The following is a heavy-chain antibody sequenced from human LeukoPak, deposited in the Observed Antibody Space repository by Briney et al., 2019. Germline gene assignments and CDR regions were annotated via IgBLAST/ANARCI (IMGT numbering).Heavy chain of an antibody. Sequence: SETLSLTCTVSGYSISSGYYWGWIRQPPGKGLEWIGSIYHSGSTYYNPSLKSRVTISVDRSKNQFSLKLSSVTAADTAVYYCARANYYDSSVDGFDYWGQGTLVSVSS. J-gene: IGHJ4*02. CDR1: GYSISSGYY. V-gene: IGHV4-38-2*02. CDR3: ARANYYDSSVDGFDY. D-gene: IGHD3-22*01. CDR2: IYHSGST.